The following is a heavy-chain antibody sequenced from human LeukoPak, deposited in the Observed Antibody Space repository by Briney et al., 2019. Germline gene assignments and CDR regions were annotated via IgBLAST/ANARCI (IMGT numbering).Heavy chain of an antibody. Sequence: VASVKVSCKASGYTFTGYYMHWVRQAPGQGLEWMGWINPNSGGTNYAQKFQGWVTMTRDTSTSTAYMELRSLRSDDTAVYYCARDFGGSYYSDYWGQGTLVTVSS. J-gene: IGHJ4*02. CDR2: INPNSGGT. CDR3: ARDFGGSYYSDY. CDR1: GYTFTGYY. D-gene: IGHD1-26*01. V-gene: IGHV1-2*04.